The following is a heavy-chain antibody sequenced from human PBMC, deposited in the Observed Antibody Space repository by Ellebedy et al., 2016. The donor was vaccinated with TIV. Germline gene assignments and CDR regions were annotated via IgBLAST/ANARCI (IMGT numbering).Heavy chain of an antibody. J-gene: IGHJ6*02. V-gene: IGHV3-33*08. D-gene: IGHD2-15*01. Sequence: GESLKISXAASKFTFSRYSMNWVRQAPGKGLEWVAVIWYDGSNKYYADSVKGRFTISRDDSKNTLYLQMNSPRAEDTAVYYCARNRIVVVDRRQRSWLDPWGQGTTVTVSS. CDR1: KFTFSRYS. CDR3: ARNRIVVVDRRQRSWLDP. CDR2: IWYDGSNK.